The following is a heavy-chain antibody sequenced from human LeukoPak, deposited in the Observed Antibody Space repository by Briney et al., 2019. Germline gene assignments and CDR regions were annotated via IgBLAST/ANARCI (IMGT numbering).Heavy chain of an antibody. CDR1: GFTFSSYA. D-gene: IGHD2-15*01. Sequence: GASLRLSCAASGFTFSSYAMSWVRQAPGKGLEWVSAISGSGGSTYYADSVKGRFTISRDNSKNTLYLQMNSLRAEDTAVYYCAKDRSIGYCSGGSCYSDDYWGQGTPVTVSS. CDR3: AKDRSIGYCSGGSCYSDDY. V-gene: IGHV3-23*01. CDR2: ISGSGGST. J-gene: IGHJ4*02.